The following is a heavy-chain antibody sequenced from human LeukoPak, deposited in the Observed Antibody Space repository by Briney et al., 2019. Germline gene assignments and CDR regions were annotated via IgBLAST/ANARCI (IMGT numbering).Heavy chain of an antibody. D-gene: IGHD2-21*01. CDR1: GFPLSSYA. Sequence: GGSLRLSCAASGFPLSSYAMSWVRQAPGKGLEWVSATSSSDAGTYYADSVRGRFTISRDNSKNTLYLQMNSLRLEDAAVYFCARAPVTSCRGAYCYPFDYWGQGAQVTVSS. CDR3: ARAPVTSCRGAYCYPFDY. V-gene: IGHV3-23*01. J-gene: IGHJ4*02. CDR2: TSSSDAGT.